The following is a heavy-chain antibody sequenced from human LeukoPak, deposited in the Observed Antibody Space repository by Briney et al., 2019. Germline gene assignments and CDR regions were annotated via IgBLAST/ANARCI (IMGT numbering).Heavy chain of an antibody. CDR3: AKGGSGHSVGGSCYYDY. J-gene: IGHJ4*02. CDR2: ISGSGGST. CDR1: GFTFSSYA. V-gene: IGHV3-23*01. Sequence: PGGSLRLSCAASGFTFSSYAMSWVRQAPGKGLEWVSAISGSGGSTYYADSVKGRFTLSRDNSKNTLYLQMNSLRAEDTAVYYCAKGGSGHSVGGSCYYDYWGQGTLVTVSS. D-gene: IGHD2-15*01.